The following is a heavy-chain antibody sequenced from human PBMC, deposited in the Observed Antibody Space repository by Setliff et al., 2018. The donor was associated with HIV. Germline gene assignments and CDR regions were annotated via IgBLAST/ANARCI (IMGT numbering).Heavy chain of an antibody. D-gene: IGHD4-17*01. V-gene: IGHV4-61*09. CDR1: GGSISSGSYY. CDR2: IYSSGST. CDR3: ARVYYGDLEY. Sequence: SETLSLTCTVSGGSISSGSYYWSWIRQPTGKGLEWIGHIYSSGSTNYNPSLKSRVTISADTSKNQFSLNLSSVTAADTAVYFCARVYYGDLEYWGQGTLVTVSS. J-gene: IGHJ4*02.